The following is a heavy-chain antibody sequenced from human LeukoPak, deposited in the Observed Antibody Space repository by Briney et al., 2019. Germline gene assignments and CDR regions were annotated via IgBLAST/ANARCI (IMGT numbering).Heavy chain of an antibody. Sequence: PSETLSLTCTVSGGSISNYYWSWIRQPPGKGLEWIGHIYSTGSTTYSPSLKSRVIMSADTSKNQFSLKVTSVTAADTAVYYCARGVTGGWYGDFQHWGQGTLVTVSS. V-gene: IGHV4-59*01. J-gene: IGHJ1*01. CDR1: GGSISNYY. CDR2: IYSTGST. D-gene: IGHD6-19*01. CDR3: ARGVTGGWYGDFQH.